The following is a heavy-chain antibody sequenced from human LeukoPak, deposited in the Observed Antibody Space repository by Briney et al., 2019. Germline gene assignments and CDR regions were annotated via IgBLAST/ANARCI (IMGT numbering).Heavy chain of an antibody. CDR2: ISSSSSTI. V-gene: IGHV3-48*04. CDR3: ARDHCSGGSCYDY. J-gene: IGHJ4*02. D-gene: IGHD2-15*01. CDR1: GFTFSSYS. Sequence: GGSLRLSCTASGFTFSSYSMNWVRQAPGKGLEWVSYISSSSSTIYYADSVKGRFTISRDNAKNSLYLQMNSLRAEDTAVYYCARDHCSGGSCYDYWGQGTLVTVSS.